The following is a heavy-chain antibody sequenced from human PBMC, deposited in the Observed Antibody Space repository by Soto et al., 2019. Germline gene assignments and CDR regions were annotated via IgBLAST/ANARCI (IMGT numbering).Heavy chain of an antibody. Sequence: EVQLLESGGGLVQPGGSLRLSCAASGFSFSNFAMSWVRQAPGKGLEWVSGIGAGGSTTYYADSVEGRFTVSRDNSRNTMDLQMNSQRAEDTALYYCARSSVVPVPAAVSPYSWYFDLWGRGTMVSVSS. CDR2: IGAGGSTT. V-gene: IGHV3-23*01. J-gene: IGHJ2*01. CDR1: GFSFSNFA. D-gene: IGHD2-2*01. CDR3: ARSSVVPVPAAVSPYSWYFDL.